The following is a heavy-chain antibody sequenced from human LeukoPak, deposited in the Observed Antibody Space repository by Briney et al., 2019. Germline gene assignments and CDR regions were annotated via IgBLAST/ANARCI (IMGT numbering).Heavy chain of an antibody. D-gene: IGHD3-22*01. CDR2: ISYSGST. CDR1: GASISSGDYY. V-gene: IGHV4-30-4*01. CDR3: AREPHSSGYYPGGHY. J-gene: IGHJ4*02. Sequence: SEPLSLTCAVSGASISSGDYYWSWVCQPPQKGLEWIGYISYSGSTYYNPSLKSRVTISIDTSKNQFSLKLNSVTAADTAVYYCAREPHSSGYYPGGHYWGQGTLVTVSS.